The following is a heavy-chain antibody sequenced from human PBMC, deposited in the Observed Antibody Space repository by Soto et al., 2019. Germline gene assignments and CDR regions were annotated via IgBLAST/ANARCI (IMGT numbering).Heavy chain of an antibody. CDR1: GYTFTSYG. V-gene: IGHV1-18*01. Sequence: ASVKVSCKASGYTFTSYGISWVRQAPGQGLEWMGWISAYNGNTNYAQKFQGRVTITRDTSASTAYMELSSLRSEDTAVYYCARLTVTTQGDYWGQGTLVTVSS. J-gene: IGHJ4*02. D-gene: IGHD4-17*01. CDR3: ARLTVTTQGDY. CDR2: ISAYNGNT.